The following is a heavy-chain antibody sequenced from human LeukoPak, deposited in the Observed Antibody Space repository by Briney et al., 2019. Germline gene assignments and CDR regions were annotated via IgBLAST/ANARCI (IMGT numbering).Heavy chain of an antibody. V-gene: IGHV4-31*03. CDR3: ARDPPYYDSSGRDDAFDI. D-gene: IGHD3-22*01. Sequence: SETLSLTCTVSGGSISTSSYYWGWIRQHPGKGLEWIGYIYYSGSTYYNPSLKSRVTISVDTSKNQFSLKLSSVTAADTAVYYCARDPPYYDSSGRDDAFDIWGQGTMVTVSS. CDR1: GGSISTSSYY. J-gene: IGHJ3*02. CDR2: IYYSGST.